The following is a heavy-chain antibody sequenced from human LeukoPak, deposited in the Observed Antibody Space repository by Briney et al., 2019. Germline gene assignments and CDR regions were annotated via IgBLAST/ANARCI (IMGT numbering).Heavy chain of an antibody. CDR1: GFTFSSYG. V-gene: IGHV3-30*02. J-gene: IGHJ3*02. Sequence: GGSLRPSCAASGFTFSSYGMHWVRQAPGKGLEWVAVIWYDGSNKYYADSVKGRFTISRDNSKNTLYLQMNSLRAEDTAVYYCAKDMFRYSSGDAFDIWGQGTMVTVSS. CDR2: IWYDGSNK. D-gene: IGHD6-19*01. CDR3: AKDMFRYSSGDAFDI.